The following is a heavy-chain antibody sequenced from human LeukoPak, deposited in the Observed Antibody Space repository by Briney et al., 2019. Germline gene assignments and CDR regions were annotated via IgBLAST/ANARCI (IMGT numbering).Heavy chain of an antibody. CDR3: ARDIVVVTAPQRGDY. J-gene: IGHJ4*02. V-gene: IGHV3-23*01. D-gene: IGHD2-21*02. Sequence: PGGSLRLSCAGSGFTFRWYTMSWVRQAPGKGLEWLSSIDGDGYSTHYADSVKGRFTISRDNAKNSLYLQMNSLRAEDTAVYYCARDIVVVTAPQRGDYWGQGTLVTVSS. CDR1: GFTFRWYT. CDR2: IDGDGYST.